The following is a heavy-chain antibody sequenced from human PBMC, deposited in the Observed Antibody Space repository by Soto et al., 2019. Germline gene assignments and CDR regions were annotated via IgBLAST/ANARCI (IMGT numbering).Heavy chain of an antibody. D-gene: IGHD3-9*01. CDR2: ISWNSGSI. J-gene: IGHJ5*01. V-gene: IGHV3-9*01. Sequence: GGSLRLSCAASGFTFDDYAMHWVRQAPGKGLEWVSGISWNSGSIGYADSVKGRFTISRDNAKNSLYLQMNSLRAEDTALYYCAKDKGSPHYDILTGYFDYWGHGTLVTVSS. CDR1: GFTFDDYA. CDR3: AKDKGSPHYDILTGYFDY.